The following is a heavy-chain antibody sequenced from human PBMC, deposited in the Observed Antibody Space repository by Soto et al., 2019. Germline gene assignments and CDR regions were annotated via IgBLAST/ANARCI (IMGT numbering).Heavy chain of an antibody. CDR2: IWYDGSNK. V-gene: IGHV3-33*01. D-gene: IGHD4-4*01. Sequence: VQLVESGGGVVQPGRSLRLSCAASGFTFSSYGMHWVRQAPGKGLEWVAVIWYDGSNKYYADSVKGRFTISRDNSKNTLYLQMNSLRAEDTAVYYCARDTDWFDPWGQGTLVTVSS. CDR3: ARDTDWFDP. J-gene: IGHJ5*02. CDR1: GFTFSSYG.